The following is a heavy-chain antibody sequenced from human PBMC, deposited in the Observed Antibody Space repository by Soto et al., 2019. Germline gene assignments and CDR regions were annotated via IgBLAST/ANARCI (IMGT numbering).Heavy chain of an antibody. CDR2: IRSRGNNYST. Sequence: EVQLVESGGGLVQPGGSLTLSCAASGFTFSVSALHWVRHPPGRGLEWVGGIRSRGNNYSTAYAASMDGRFTISRDDSKNTAYLQLNSLTTEDTAVYYCSTQASDFWRDYPPYYMDVWGKGTTVTVS. J-gene: IGHJ6*03. CDR1: GFTFSVSA. D-gene: IGHD3-3*01. CDR3: STQASDFWRDYPPYYMDV. V-gene: IGHV3-73*01.